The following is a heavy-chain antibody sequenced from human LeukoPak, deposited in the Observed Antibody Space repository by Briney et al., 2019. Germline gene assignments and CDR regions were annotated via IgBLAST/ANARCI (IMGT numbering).Heavy chain of an antibody. J-gene: IGHJ6*02. D-gene: IGHD3-10*01. CDR1: GFTFSDYY. CDR3: ARRGVLWFGELFYYGMDV. Sequence: GGSLRLSCAASGFTFSDYYMSWIRQAPGKGLEWVSYISSSGSTIYYADSVKGRFTISRDDAKNSLYLQMNSLRAEDTAVYYCARRGVLWFGELFYYGMDVWGQGTTVTVSS. CDR2: ISSSGSTI. V-gene: IGHV3-11*01.